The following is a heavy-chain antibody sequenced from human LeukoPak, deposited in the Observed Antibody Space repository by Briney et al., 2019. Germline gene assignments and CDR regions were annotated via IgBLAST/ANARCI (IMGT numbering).Heavy chain of an antibody. J-gene: IGHJ4*02. Sequence: GRSLRLSCAASGFSFSIYGMHWVRQAPGKGLEWVAVISYDGSNKYYADSVKGRFTISRDNSNNTLYLQMNSLRADDTAVYYCARDSDSSGWPLDYWGQGTMVTVSS. CDR2: ISYDGSNK. CDR1: GFSFSIYG. V-gene: IGHV3-33*01. CDR3: ARDSDSSGWPLDY. D-gene: IGHD6-19*01.